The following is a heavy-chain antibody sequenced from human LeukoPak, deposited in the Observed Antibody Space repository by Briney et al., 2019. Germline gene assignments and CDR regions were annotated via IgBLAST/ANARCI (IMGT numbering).Heavy chain of an antibody. CDR3: AKALTGTKAFDI. J-gene: IGHJ3*02. V-gene: IGHV3-53*01. CDR1: GFIVSSNY. CDR2: IYSGGST. Sequence: QSGGSLRLSCAASGFIVSSNYMSWVRQAPRKGLEWVSTIYSGGSTYYADSVKGRFTISRDNSQNTLYLQMNSLRAEDTAVYYCAKALTGTKAFDIWGQGTMVTVSS. D-gene: IGHD1-20*01.